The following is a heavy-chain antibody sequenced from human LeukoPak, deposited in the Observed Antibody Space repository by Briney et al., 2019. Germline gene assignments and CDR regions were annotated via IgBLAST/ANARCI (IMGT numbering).Heavy chain of an antibody. CDR2: ISWNSGSI. D-gene: IGHD3-10*01. CDR1: GFTFDDYA. J-gene: IGHJ6*02. CDR3: AKETYYYGSGSSSYGMNV. V-gene: IGHV3-9*01. Sequence: GGSLRLSCAASGFTFDDYAMHRVRQAPGKGLEWVSGISWNSGSIGYADSVKGRFTISRDNAKNSLYLQMNSLRAEDTALYYCAKETYYYGSGSSSYGMNVWGQGTTVTVSS.